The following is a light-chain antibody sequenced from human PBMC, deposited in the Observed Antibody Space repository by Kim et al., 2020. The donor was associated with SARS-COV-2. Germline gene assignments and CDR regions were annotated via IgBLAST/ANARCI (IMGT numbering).Light chain of an antibody. CDR1: SKDVGSYSL. CDR2: EVN. CDR3: CSYAGSVTV. Sequence: PGQSITISCTGTSKDVGSYSLVSWYQQHPGKAPKLMISEVNKRPSGVSNRFSGSKAGNTASLTISGLQAEDEADYYCCSYAGSVTVFGGGTQLTVL. V-gene: IGLV2-23*02. J-gene: IGLJ2*01.